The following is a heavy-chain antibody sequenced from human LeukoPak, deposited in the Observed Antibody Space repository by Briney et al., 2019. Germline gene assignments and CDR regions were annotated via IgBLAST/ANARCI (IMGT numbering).Heavy chain of an antibody. D-gene: IGHD4-17*01. Sequence: PSETLSLTCTVYGGSISSYYWSWIRQRPGKGLEWIGYIYYSGSTNYNPSLKSRVTISVDTSKNQFSLQLSSVTAADTAVYYCARLYGDYAWGQGTLVTVSS. CDR3: ARLYGDYA. CDR1: GGSISSYY. CDR2: IYYSGST. J-gene: IGHJ5*02. V-gene: IGHV4-59*01.